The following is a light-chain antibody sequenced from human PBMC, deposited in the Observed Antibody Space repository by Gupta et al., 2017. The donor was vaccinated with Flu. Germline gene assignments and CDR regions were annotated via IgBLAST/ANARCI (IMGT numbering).Light chain of an antibody. J-gene: IGKJ3*01. CDR3: QHINRKPSIA. V-gene: IGKV1-9*01. CDR1: QVISTY. CDR2: GAS. Sequence: IQLTQSPTFLSASVGERVTITCRASQVISTYLAWYQQKPGKAHKLMIYGASTLQSGVPSRFSVSGSGTEFTLAINRLQQEDVASYYGQHINRKPSIAFGHGTKVDIK.